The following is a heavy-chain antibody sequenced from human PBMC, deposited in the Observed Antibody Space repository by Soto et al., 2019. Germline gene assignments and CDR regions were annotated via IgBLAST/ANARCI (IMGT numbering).Heavy chain of an antibody. CDR1: GFPFIRYS. Sequence: EVQLVESGGGLVQPGGSLRLSCAVSGFPFIRYSMNWVRQAPGKGLEWIAYISGSSSTIKYADSVKGRFTISRDNANNLLYLQMNSLRAEDTAVYFCARDVYSGTWTTEEDVWGQGTTVTVSS. J-gene: IGHJ6*02. CDR3: ARDVYSGTWTTEEDV. CDR2: ISGSSSTI. D-gene: IGHD5-12*01. V-gene: IGHV3-48*01.